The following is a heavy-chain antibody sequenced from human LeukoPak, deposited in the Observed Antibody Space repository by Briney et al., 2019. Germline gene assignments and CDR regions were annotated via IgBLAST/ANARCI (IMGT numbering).Heavy chain of an antibody. CDR1: GGTFSSYA. J-gene: IGHJ4*02. CDR2: IIPIFGTA. CDR3: ARAQQQLVQIYYFDY. V-gene: IGHV1-69*13. D-gene: IGHD6-13*01. Sequence: SVKVSCKASGGTFSSYAISWVRQAPGQGLEWVGGIIPIFGTANYAQKFQGRVTITADESTSTAYMELSSLRSEDTAVYYCARAQQQLVQIYYFDYWGQGTLVTVSS.